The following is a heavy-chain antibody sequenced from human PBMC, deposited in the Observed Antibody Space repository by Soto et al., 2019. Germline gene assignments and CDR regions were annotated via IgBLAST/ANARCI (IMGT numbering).Heavy chain of an antibody. D-gene: IGHD1-1*01. V-gene: IGHV1-3*01. CDR2: INAGNGNT. CDR1: GYPFTNYA. J-gene: IGHJ4*02. CDR3: ARDRWMGTIWVFDY. Sequence: QVQLVQSGAEVKKPGDSVRISCKASGYPFTNYAVHWVRQAPGQNLEWMGWINAGNGNTKHSQEFQDRVTITRDTSASTAYMELSSLKSEDTAVYYCARDRWMGTIWVFDYWGQGTLVTVSS.